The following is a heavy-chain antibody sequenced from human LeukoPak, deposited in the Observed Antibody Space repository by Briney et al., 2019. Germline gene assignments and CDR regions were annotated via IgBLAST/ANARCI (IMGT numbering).Heavy chain of an antibody. Sequence: GASVKVSCKASGYTFTSYGISWARQAPGQGLEWVGWISTYNGDTHYAQTFQGRVTLTRDTSTSTVYMEPTNLRSDDTAIYYCARDPSNTGGWYIYFDYWGQGTLVTVSS. J-gene: IGHJ4*02. V-gene: IGHV1-18*01. CDR1: GYTFTSYG. D-gene: IGHD6-19*01. CDR3: ARDPSNTGGWYIYFDY. CDR2: ISTYNGDT.